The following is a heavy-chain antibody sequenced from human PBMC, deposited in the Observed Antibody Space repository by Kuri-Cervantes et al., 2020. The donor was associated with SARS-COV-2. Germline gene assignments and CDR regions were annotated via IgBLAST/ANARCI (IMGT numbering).Heavy chain of an antibody. CDR2: IWYDGSNK. J-gene: IGHJ6*03. V-gene: IGHV3-33*01. CDR3: ARGGSAYCGGDCYPPSWGVVLLGSQGSGYMDV. D-gene: IGHD2-21*01. CDR1: GFTFSSYG. Sequence: GESLKISCAASGFTFSSYGMHWVRQAPGKGLEWVAVIWYDGSNKNYADSVKGRFNISRDNAKNALYLQMNSLRAEDTAVYYCARGGSAYCGGDCYPPSWGVVLLGSQGSGYMDVWGKGTTVTVSS.